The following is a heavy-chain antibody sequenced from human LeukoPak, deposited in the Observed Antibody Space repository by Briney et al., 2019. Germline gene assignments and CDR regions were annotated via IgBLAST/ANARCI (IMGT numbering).Heavy chain of an antibody. CDR1: GGSISSYY. V-gene: IGHV4-59*01. D-gene: IGHD3-10*01. Sequence: SSETLSLTCTVSGGSISSYYWSWIRQPPGKGLEWIGYIYYSGSTNYNPSLKSRVTISVDTSKNQFSLKLSSVAAADTAVYYCAILDYYGSGRGYWGQGTLVTVSS. CDR3: AILDYYGSGRGY. CDR2: IYYSGST. J-gene: IGHJ4*02.